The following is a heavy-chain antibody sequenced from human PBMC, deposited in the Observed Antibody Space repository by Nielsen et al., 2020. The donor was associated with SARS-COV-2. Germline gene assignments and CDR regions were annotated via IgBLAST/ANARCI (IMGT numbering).Heavy chain of an antibody. CDR1: GFAFSTYW. V-gene: IGHV3-7*03. D-gene: IGHD6-19*01. CDR3: ARVYSSGWC. CDR2: MQPDGGAN. J-gene: IGHJ4*02. Sequence: GGSLRLSCAASGFAFSTYWLSWVRQAPGKGLEWVATMQPDGGANYYVDSVKGRFTISRDIAKNTLYLQMNSLRAEDTAVYYCARVYSSGWCWGQGTLVTVSS.